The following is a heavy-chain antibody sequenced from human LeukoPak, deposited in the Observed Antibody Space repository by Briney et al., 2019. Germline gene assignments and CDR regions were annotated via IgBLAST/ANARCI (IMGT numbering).Heavy chain of an antibody. Sequence: GALRLSCAASGFPFSNYAIHWVRQAPGKGLEWVSVISYDGSNKLYADSVKGRFTISRDNSENTLYLEMNSLRAEDTAVYYCVRSYYLDRSGYYGGNFEYWGQGTLVTVSS. CDR2: ISYDGSNK. CDR3: VRSYYLDRSGYYGGNFEY. J-gene: IGHJ4*02. D-gene: IGHD3-22*01. V-gene: IGHV3-30-3*01. CDR1: GFPFSNYA.